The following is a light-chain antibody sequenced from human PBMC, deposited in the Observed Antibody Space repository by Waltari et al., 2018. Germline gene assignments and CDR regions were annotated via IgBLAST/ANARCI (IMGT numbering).Light chain of an antibody. CDR2: GAA. J-gene: IGKJ1*01. V-gene: IGKV3-20*01. CDR3: QHYLRLPVT. CDR1: KSVTRA. Sequence: IVLTQSPGTLPLSPGDSSTHSCRTSKSVTRALAWYQHKPGQAPRILSYGAANRATGIPDRFSGSGSGTDFSLTISSLEPEDFAVYYCQHYLRLPVTFGQGTKVEVK.